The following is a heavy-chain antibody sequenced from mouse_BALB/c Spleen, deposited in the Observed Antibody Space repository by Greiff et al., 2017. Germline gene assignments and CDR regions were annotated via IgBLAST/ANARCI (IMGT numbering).Heavy chain of an antibody. CDR3: ARGGNYLYAMDY. CDR1: GFNIKDTY. Sequence: EVQLHQSGAELVKPGASVKLSCTASGFNIKDTYMHWVKQRPEQGLEWIGRIDPANGNTKYDPKFQGKATITADTSSNTAYLQLSSLTSEDTAVYYCARGGNYLYAMDYWGQGTSVTVSS. D-gene: IGHD2-1*01. CDR2: IDPANGNT. V-gene: IGHV14-3*02. J-gene: IGHJ4*01.